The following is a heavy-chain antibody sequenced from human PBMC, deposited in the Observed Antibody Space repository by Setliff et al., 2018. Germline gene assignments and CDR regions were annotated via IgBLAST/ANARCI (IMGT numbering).Heavy chain of an antibody. D-gene: IGHD3-10*01. CDR2: IYWDDVK. V-gene: IGHV2-5*02. J-gene: IGHJ4*02. CDR1: GFSLRASGMA. Sequence: SGPTLVNPTQTLTLTCSFSGFSLRASGMAVGWIRQPPGKALEWLALIYWDDVKRYSPFLKDRLTITQDTSKNQVVLTLTNMDPVDTATYYCAHRGGYGADSLYYFDVWGQGTLVTVSS. CDR3: AHRGGYGADSLYYFDV.